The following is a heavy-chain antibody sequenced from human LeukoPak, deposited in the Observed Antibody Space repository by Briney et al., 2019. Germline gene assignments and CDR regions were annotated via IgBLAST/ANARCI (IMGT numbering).Heavy chain of an antibody. J-gene: IGHJ5*02. CDR2: IYSGGST. V-gene: IGHV3-66*01. D-gene: IGHD6-6*01. CDR1: GFTVSSNY. Sequence: GGSLRLSCAASGFTVSSNYMSWVRQAPGKGLEWVSVIYSGGSTYYADSVKGGFTISRDNSKNTLYLQMNSLRAEDTAVYYCARAFSSRGWFDPWGQGTLVTVSS. CDR3: ARAFSSRGWFDP.